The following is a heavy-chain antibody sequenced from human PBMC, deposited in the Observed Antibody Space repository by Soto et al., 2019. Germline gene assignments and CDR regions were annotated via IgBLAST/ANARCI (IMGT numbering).Heavy chain of an antibody. V-gene: IGHV3-23*01. CDR3: AKMIVVVPAAIDYYYGMDV. CDR2: ISGSGGST. D-gene: IGHD2-2*01. CDR1: GFTFSSYA. Sequence: GGSLRLSCAASGFTFSSYAMSWVRQAPGKGLEWVSAISGSGGSTYYADSVKGRFTISRDNSKNTLYLQMNSLRAEDTAVYYCAKMIVVVPAAIDYYYGMDVWGQGTTVTVSS. J-gene: IGHJ6*02.